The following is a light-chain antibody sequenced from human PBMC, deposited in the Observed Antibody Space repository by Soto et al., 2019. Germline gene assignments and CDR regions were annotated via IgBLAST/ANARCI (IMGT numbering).Light chain of an antibody. CDR2: DAS. V-gene: IGKV3-11*01. CDR3: QQRRNWPPYT. J-gene: IGKJ2*01. CDR1: QSVSSY. Sequence: EIVLTQSPATLSLSPGERATLSCRASQSVSSYLAWYQQKPGQAPRLLIYDASNRATGITARFSGSGSGTDFNLPISSLEPEDFAISYCQQRRNWPPYTFGQGTKLEIK.